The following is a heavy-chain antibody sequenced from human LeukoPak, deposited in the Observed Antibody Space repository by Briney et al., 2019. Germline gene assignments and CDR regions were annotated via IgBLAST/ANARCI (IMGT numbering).Heavy chain of an antibody. CDR1: GGSISSSSYY. J-gene: IGHJ4*02. CDR2: IYYSGST. CDR3: AAVVRGVIDY. V-gene: IGHV4-39*01. Sequence: SETLSLTCTVSGGSISSSSYYWGWIRQPPGKGLEWIGSIYYSGSTYYNPSLKSRVTITVDTSKNQFSLKLSSVTAADTAVYYCAAVVRGVIDYWGQGTLVTVSS. D-gene: IGHD3-10*01.